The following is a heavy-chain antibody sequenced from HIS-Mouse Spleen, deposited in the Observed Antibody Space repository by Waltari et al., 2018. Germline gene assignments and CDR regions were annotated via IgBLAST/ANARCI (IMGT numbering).Heavy chain of an antibody. CDR3: ARDGGRVYSSSFDY. D-gene: IGHD6-6*01. Sequence: EVQLVASGGGXVQPGGSLRLSCXXXGLTLRRSWTQWVRRAPGKGLVWVSRINSDGSSTSYADSVKGRFTISRDNAKNTLYLQMNSLRAEDTAVYYCARDGGRVYSSSFDYWGQGTLVTVSS. V-gene: IGHV3-74*01. CDR1: GLTLRRSW. J-gene: IGHJ4*02. CDR2: INSDGSST.